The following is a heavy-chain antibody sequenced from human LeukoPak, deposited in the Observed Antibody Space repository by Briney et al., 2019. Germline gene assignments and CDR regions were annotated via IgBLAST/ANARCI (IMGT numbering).Heavy chain of an antibody. J-gene: IGHJ4*02. D-gene: IGHD3-16*01. V-gene: IGHV3-30-3*01. Sequence: GGSLRLSCAASGFTFSSYAMHWVRQAPGKGLEWVAVISYDGSNKYYADSVKGRFTISRDNSKNTLYLQMNSLRAEDTAVYYCAQRGLEGAYYFDYWGQGTLVTVSS. CDR2: ISYDGSNK. CDR3: AQRGLEGAYYFDY. CDR1: GFTFSSYA.